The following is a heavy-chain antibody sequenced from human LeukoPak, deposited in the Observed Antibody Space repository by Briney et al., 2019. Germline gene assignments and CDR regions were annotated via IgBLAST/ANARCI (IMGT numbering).Heavy chain of an antibody. J-gene: IGHJ3*02. CDR1: GFTFSSYS. CDR2: ISSSSSYI. D-gene: IGHD2-2*01. CDR3: ARDLGSTSAPDQPPLNAFDI. Sequence: AGGSLRLSCAASGFTFSSYSMNWVRQAPGKGLEWVSSISSSSSYIYYADSVKGRFTISRDNAKNSLYLQMNSLRAEDTAVYYCARDLGSTSAPDQPPLNAFDIWGQGTMVTVSS. V-gene: IGHV3-21*01.